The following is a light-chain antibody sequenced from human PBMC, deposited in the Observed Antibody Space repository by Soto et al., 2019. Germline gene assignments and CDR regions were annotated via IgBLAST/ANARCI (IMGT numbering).Light chain of an antibody. J-gene: IGKJ2*01. Sequence: EIVLTQSPGTLSLSPGERATLSCRASQSVSSSYLAWYQQKPGQAPRLLIYGASSRATGIPDRFGGSGSGTDFTITISRLEPEDFGVYYCQQYGSSPEYTFGQGTKLEIK. CDR3: QQYGSSPEYT. CDR1: QSVSSSY. CDR2: GAS. V-gene: IGKV3-20*01.